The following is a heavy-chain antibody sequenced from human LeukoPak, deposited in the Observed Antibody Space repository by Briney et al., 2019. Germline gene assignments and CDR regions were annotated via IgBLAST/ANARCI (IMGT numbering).Heavy chain of an antibody. CDR2: ISNDGSNK. CDR3: AKDGFCSSTGCYPNHFDY. Sequence: GGSLRLSCAASGFTISFYGMHWVRQAPGKGLEWVAVISNDGSNKYYADSVKGRFTISRDNSKNTLYLQMSSLRAEDTAVYYCAKDGFCSSTGCYPNHFDYWGQGTLVTVSS. J-gene: IGHJ4*02. D-gene: IGHD2-2*01. V-gene: IGHV3-30*18. CDR1: GFTISFYG.